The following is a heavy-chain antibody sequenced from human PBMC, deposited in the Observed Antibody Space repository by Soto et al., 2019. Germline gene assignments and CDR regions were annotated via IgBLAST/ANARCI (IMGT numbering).Heavy chain of an antibody. D-gene: IGHD3-10*01. CDR1: GFSVKSNY. J-gene: IGHJ4*02. CDR2: TDTGGDT. CDR3: ARGSEESYPGSRIFDL. Sequence: EVQLVESGGGLVQPGGSLRLSCAASGFSVKSNYMTWVRQAPGKALEWVSSITDTGGDTKYADSVKGRFTISRDNSKNTLYLLMSRLRDEDSARYFCARGSEESYPGSRIFDLWGRGTLVTVSS. V-gene: IGHV3-23*04.